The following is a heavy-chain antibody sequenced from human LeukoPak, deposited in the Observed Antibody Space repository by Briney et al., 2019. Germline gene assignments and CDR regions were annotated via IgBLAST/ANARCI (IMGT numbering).Heavy chain of an antibody. CDR1: GYSFINYW. D-gene: IGHD1-26*01. CDR2: FYPGDSDV. V-gene: IGHV5-51*01. CDR3: ARVPREGWFDP. J-gene: IGHJ5*02. Sequence: GESLKISCKGSGYSFINYWIGWVRQKPGKGLEWIGMFYPGDSDVRYGPSFQGQVTMSADKSISTAYLQWSSLKASDTAMYYCARVPREGWFDPWGQGTLVTVSS.